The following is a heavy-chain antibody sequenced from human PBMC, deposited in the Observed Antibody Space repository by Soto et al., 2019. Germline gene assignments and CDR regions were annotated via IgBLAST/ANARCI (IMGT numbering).Heavy chain of an antibody. Sequence: QVQLVESGGGVVQSGRSLRLSCAASGFSFSSYGMHWVRQAPGKGLEWVAVIWYDGSNKYYADSVKGRFTISRDNSKNTLYLLMNCLRAEDTAVYYCARDGSGDRHAFDIWGQGTMGTVSS. J-gene: IGHJ3*02. V-gene: IGHV3-33*01. CDR1: GFSFSSYG. CDR3: ARDGSGDRHAFDI. CDR2: IWYDGSNK. D-gene: IGHD3-10*01.